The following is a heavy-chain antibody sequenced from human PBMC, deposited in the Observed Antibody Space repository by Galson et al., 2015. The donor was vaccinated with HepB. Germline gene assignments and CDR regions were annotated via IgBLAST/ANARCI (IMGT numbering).Heavy chain of an antibody. D-gene: IGHD3-3*01. CDR1: GFTFRTHR. CDR3: AREGAPPILGVVFVS. CDR2: ISHDGTIE. J-gene: IGHJ4*02. Sequence: SLRLSCAGSGFTFRTHRLRWVRQAPGKGLEWVAFISHDGTIENYADSVRGRFTISRDNSKKTLFLDMSGLRVEDTAMYYCAREGAPPILGVVFVSWGQGALVTVSS. V-gene: IGHV3-30-3*01.